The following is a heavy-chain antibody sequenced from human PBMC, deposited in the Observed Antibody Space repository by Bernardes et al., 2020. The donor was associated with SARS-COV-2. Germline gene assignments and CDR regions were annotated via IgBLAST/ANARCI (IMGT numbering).Heavy chain of an antibody. CDR2: ISAYNGNT. D-gene: IGHD2-2*01. V-gene: IGHV1-18*01. Sequence: VKVPCKASGYTFTSYGISWVRQAPGQGLEWMGWISAYNGNTNYAQKLQGRVTMTTDTSTSTAYMELRSLRSDDTAVYYCARDPLGYCSSTSCQGSDDYWGQGTLVTVSS. J-gene: IGHJ4*02. CDR1: GYTFTSYG. CDR3: ARDPLGYCSSTSCQGSDDY.